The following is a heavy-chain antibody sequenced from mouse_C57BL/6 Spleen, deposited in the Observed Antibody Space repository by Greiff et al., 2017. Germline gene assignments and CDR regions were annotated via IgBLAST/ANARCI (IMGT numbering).Heavy chain of an antibody. CDR1: GYSITSGYY. J-gene: IGHJ3*01. Sequence: EVKLQESGPGLVKPSQSLSLTCSVTGYSITSGYYWNWIRQFPGNKLEWMGYISYDGSNNYNPSLKNRISITRDTSKNQFFLKLNSVTTEDTATYYCARDREVTTSGFAYWGQGTLVTVSA. CDR3: ARDREVTTSGFAY. V-gene: IGHV3-6*01. CDR2: ISYDGSN. D-gene: IGHD2-2*01.